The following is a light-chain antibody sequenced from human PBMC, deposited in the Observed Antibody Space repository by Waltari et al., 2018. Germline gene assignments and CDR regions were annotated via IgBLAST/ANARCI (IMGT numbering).Light chain of an antibody. CDR1: SRYIGSYHP. CDR3: NSFTTSATHV. CDR2: EAN. J-gene: IGLJ1*01. V-gene: IGLV2-14*02. Sequence: QSVLTQPASVSGSPGQSITISCTGTSRYIGSYHPVSWYQQHPGKAPNLMIYEANKRPSGVSTRFSGSKSGNTASLTISGLQAEDEADYYCNSFTTSATHVFGTGTKVSVL.